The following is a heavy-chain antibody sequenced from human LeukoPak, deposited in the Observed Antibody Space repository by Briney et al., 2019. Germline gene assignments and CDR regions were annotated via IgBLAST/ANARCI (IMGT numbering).Heavy chain of an antibody. J-gene: IGHJ4*02. CDR2: IYYSGGT. CDR1: GDSISNMNYY. V-gene: IGHV4-39*01. CDR3: ARRVSSGNFDY. Sequence: PSEILSLTCTVSGDSISNMNYYWAWIRQPPGKGLEWIGTIYYSGGTYYNPSFKSRVTISVDTSKNQFSLNLTSVTAADTAVYYCARRVSSGNFDYWGQGGLVTVSS. D-gene: IGHD6-19*01.